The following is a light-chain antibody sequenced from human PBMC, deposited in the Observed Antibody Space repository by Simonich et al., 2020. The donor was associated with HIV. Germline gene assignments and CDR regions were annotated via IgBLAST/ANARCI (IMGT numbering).Light chain of an antibody. Sequence: EIVLTQSPATLSLSPGERATLSCRASQSVSSYLAWYQQKPGQAPRHLIYDASNRATGIPARFSGSGSATDFTLTINSLEPEDFAVYYCQQRSNWITFGQGTRLEIK. V-gene: IGKV3-11*01. CDR3: QQRSNWIT. CDR1: QSVSSY. CDR2: DAS. J-gene: IGKJ5*01.